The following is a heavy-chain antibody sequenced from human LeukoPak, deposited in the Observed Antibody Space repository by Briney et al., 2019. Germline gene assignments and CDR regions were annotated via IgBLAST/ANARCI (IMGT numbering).Heavy chain of an antibody. J-gene: IGHJ4*02. D-gene: IGHD6-13*01. Sequence: PGGSLRLSCAASGFTFSSYEMNWVRQAPGKGLEWVSYISGSGSTIHYADSVKGRFTISRDNARNSLYLQMNSLRAEDTAVYCCAREYSNSWYFDYWGQGTLVTVSS. CDR3: AREYSNSWYFDY. CDR2: ISGSGSTI. CDR1: GFTFSSYE. V-gene: IGHV3-48*03.